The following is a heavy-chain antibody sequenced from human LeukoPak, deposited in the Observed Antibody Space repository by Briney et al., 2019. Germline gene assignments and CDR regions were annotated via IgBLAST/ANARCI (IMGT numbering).Heavy chain of an antibody. V-gene: IGHV3-66*02. CDR3: ARDPHSSPFGGLENYYYYYMDV. Sequence: GGSLRLSCAASGFIASSNHINWVRQAPGKGLEWVSVIYSGGSTYYADSVKGRFTISRDNSKNTLYLQMNSLRAEDTAVYYCARDPHSSPFGGLENYYYYYMDVWGKGTTVTVSS. CDR1: GFIASSNH. D-gene: IGHD6-6*01. CDR2: IYSGGST. J-gene: IGHJ6*03.